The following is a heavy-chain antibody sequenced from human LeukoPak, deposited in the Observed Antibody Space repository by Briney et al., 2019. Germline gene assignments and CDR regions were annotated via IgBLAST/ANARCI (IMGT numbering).Heavy chain of an antibody. CDR2: ISAYNGNT. CDR1: GYTFTSYG. Sequence: ASVKVSCKASGYTFTSYGISWVRQAPGQGLEWMGWISAYNGNTNYAQKLPGRVTMTTDSYRSTAYMELRSLRSDDTAVYYCARANGGALGSWGQGTLVTVSS. D-gene: IGHD4-23*01. J-gene: IGHJ4*02. CDR3: ARANGGALGS. V-gene: IGHV1-18*01.